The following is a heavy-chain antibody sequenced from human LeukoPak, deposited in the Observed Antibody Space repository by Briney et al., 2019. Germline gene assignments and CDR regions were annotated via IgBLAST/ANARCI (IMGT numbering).Heavy chain of an antibody. CDR3: AKFWDGEQLD. V-gene: IGHV3-23*01. D-gene: IGHD1/OR15-1a*01. J-gene: IGHJ4*02. CDR1: GFTFSTYA. Sequence: GGSLRLSCAASGFTFSTYAMSWVRRTPGKGLEWVSAITGGGGTTYYADSVKGRFTISRDNSKNTLYLQMNSLRAEDTAVYYCAKFWDGEQLDWGQGTLVTVSS. CDR2: ITGGGGTT.